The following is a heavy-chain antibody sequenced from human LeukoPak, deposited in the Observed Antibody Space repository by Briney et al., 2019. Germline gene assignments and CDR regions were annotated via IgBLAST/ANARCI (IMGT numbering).Heavy chain of an antibody. CDR2: ISSSSRYI. V-gene: IGHV3-21*01. J-gene: IGHJ4*02. CDR3: ARGAHYGSGSHFDY. Sequence: PGGSLRLSCAASGFTFSSYSMNWVRQAPGKGLEWVSSISSSSRYIYYADSVKGRFTISRDNAKNSLYLQMNSLRAEDTAVYYCARGAHYGSGSHFDYWGQGPLVTVSS. CDR1: GFTFSSYS. D-gene: IGHD3-10*01.